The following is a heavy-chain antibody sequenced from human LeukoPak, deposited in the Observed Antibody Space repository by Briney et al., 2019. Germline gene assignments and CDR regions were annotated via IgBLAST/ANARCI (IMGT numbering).Heavy chain of an antibody. CDR1: GFTVISNY. Sequence: GGSLRLSCVASGFTVISNYMTWVRQAPGKGLEWVSVIYSDGSTYYADSVKGRFTISRDNSKNTLYLQMNSLRAEDTAVYYCARDLTSYDYVWDYWGQGTLDTVSS. V-gene: IGHV3-66*01. CDR2: IYSDGST. J-gene: IGHJ4*02. CDR3: ARDLTSYDYVWDY. D-gene: IGHD3-16*01.